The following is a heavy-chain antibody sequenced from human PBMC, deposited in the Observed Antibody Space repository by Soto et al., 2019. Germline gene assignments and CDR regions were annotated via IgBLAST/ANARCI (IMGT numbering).Heavy chain of an antibody. D-gene: IGHD2-15*01. Sequence: EVQLVESGGGLVQPGGSLRLSCAASGFTFSSYWMHWVRQAPGKGLVWVSRINSDGCSTSYADSVKGRFTISRDNAKNTLYLQMNSLRAEDTAVYYSVRTSLVVAAATREDYWGQGTLVTVSS. CDR1: GFTFSSYW. CDR3: VRTSLVVAAATREDY. V-gene: IGHV3-74*01. J-gene: IGHJ4*02. CDR2: INSDGCST.